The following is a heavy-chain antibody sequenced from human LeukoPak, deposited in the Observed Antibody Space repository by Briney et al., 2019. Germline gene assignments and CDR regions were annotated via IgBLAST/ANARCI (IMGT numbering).Heavy chain of an antibody. V-gene: IGHV4-39*07. CDR3: ARGGKSRIQLCYDY. D-gene: IGHD5-18*01. J-gene: IGHJ4*02. CDR2: IYYSGST. CDR1: GASSSSSSYF. Sequence: SETLSLTCTVSGASSSSSSYFWGWIRQPPGKGLEWIGNIYYSGSTYYNASLKSRVTISVDTSKNQFSLKLSSVTAADTAVYYCARGGKSRIQLCYDYWGQGILVTVSS.